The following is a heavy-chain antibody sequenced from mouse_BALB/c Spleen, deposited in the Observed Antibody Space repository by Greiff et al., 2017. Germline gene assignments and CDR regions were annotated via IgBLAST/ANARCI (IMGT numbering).Heavy chain of an antibody. Sequence: EVKLVESGGGLVKPGGSLKLSCAASGFTFSSYTMSWVRQTPEKRLEWVATISSGGSYTYYPDSVKGRFTISRDNAKNTLYMQMSSLKSEDTAMYYCTRGANWDYWGQGTTLTVSS. V-gene: IGHV5-6-4*01. CDR1: GFTFSSYT. D-gene: IGHD4-1*01. J-gene: IGHJ2*01. CDR2: ISSGGSYT. CDR3: TRGANWDY.